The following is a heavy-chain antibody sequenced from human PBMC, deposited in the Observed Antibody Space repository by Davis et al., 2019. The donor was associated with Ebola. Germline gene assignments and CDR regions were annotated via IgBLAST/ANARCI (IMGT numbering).Heavy chain of an antibody. CDR3: AKARLRSVWFDP. D-gene: IGHD4-17*01. Sequence: GGSLRLSCAASGFTLNNYAMHWVRQSPGTGLEWVAVMSYDGITKYYADSVKGRFTISRDNSKNTLYLQMNSLRAEDTAVYYCAKARLRSVWFDPWGQGTLVTVSS. CDR2: MSYDGITK. CDR1: GFTLNNYA. J-gene: IGHJ5*02. V-gene: IGHV3-30-3*01.